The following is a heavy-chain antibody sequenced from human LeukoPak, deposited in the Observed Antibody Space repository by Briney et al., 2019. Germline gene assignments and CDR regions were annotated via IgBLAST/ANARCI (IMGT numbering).Heavy chain of an antibody. Sequence: GGSLRLSCAASGFTASSNYMSWVRQAPGEGLEWVSVIYSDDRTYYADSVKGRFTISRHTSKKTLYLQMNSLRAEDTAVYYCAREVMAKRRAFDIWGQGTVVTVSS. CDR2: IYSDDRT. CDR1: GFTASSNY. V-gene: IGHV3-53*04. J-gene: IGHJ3*02. D-gene: IGHD2-8*01. CDR3: AREVMAKRRAFDI.